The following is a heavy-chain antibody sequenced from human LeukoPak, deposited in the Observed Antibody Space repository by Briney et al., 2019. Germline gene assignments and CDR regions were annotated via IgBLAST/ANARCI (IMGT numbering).Heavy chain of an antibody. J-gene: IGHJ5*01. D-gene: IGHD3-22*01. CDR3: ARGGGHYYIDS. CDR1: GYKFTSSD. CDR2: ISTYNGNR. V-gene: IGHV1-18*01. Sequence: GASVKVSCKTSGYKFTSSDISWVRQAPGQGLEWMAWISTYNGNRNEAQRFQGRITLTTETSTSTVYMELRNLRSNDTAIYYCARGGGHYYIDSWGQGTLVTVSS.